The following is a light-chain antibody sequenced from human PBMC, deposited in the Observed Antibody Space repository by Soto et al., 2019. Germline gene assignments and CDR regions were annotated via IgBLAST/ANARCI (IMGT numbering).Light chain of an antibody. V-gene: IGKV3-20*01. J-gene: IGKJ5*01. CDR1: QSLGNTY. Sequence: EIVLTQSPGTLSLSPGERATLSCRASQSLGNTYLAWYQRKPGQAPRLLIYDASSRATDIPGRFSGSGPGPDFTLAISRLAPDDLALDYYQQYCSLITFGQGTRLEIK. CDR3: QQYCSLIT. CDR2: DAS.